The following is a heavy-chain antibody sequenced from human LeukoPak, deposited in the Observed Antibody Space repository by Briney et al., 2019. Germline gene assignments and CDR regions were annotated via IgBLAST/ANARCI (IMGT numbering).Heavy chain of an antibody. V-gene: IGHV3-30*02. CDR2: IRYDGINK. CDR1: GFTFSSYG. Sequence: PGGSLRLSCAASGFTFSSYGMHWVRQAPGKGLEWVAFIRYDGINKYYADSVKGRFTISRDNSKNTLYLQMNSLRAEDTAVYYCAKEQGQLVHYYYYMDVWGKGTTVTVSS. CDR3: AKEQGQLVHYYYYMDV. D-gene: IGHD6-6*01. J-gene: IGHJ6*03.